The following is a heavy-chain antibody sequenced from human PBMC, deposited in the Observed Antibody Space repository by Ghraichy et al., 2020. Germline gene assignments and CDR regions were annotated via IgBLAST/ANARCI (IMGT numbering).Heavy chain of an antibody. V-gene: IGHV3-23*01. Sequence: GGSLRLSCAASGFTFSNFAMSWARQAPGKGLEWVSAISESGVATFYADSVKGRFTISRDNSKDTLSLQMNSLRAEDTAIYYCARYCVSSTCSSPPYSYYYGMDFWGQGTTVTVSS. CDR2: ISESGVAT. J-gene: IGHJ6*02. D-gene: IGHD2-2*01. CDR1: GFTFSNFA. CDR3: ARYCVSSTCSSPPYSYYYGMDF.